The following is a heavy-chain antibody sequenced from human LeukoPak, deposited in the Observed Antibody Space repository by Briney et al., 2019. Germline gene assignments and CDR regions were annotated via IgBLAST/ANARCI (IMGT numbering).Heavy chain of an antibody. CDR2: IIPIFGTA. Sequence: SVKVSCKASGGTFSSYAISWVRQAPGQGVEWMGGIIPIFGTANYAQKFQGRVTISTDESTSTAYMELSSLRSEDTAVYYCARAPNILERYFDYWGQGTLVTVSS. V-gene: IGHV1-69*05. D-gene: IGHD1-1*01. CDR1: GGTFSSYA. CDR3: ARAPNILERYFDY. J-gene: IGHJ4*02.